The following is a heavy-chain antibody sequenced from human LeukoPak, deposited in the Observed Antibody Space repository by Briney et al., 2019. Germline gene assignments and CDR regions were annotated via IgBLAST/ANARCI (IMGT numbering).Heavy chain of an antibody. Sequence: SETLSLTCTVSGVSISSGSYYWSWIRQPAGKGLEWIGRIYTSGSTNYNPSLKSRVTISVDTSKNQFSLKLSSVTAAETAVNYCARGSHHASGSSPAWGQGTLVTVSS. CDR2: IYTSGST. CDR1: GVSISSGSYY. V-gene: IGHV4-61*02. CDR3: ARGSHHASGSSPA. J-gene: IGHJ5*02. D-gene: IGHD5-12*01.